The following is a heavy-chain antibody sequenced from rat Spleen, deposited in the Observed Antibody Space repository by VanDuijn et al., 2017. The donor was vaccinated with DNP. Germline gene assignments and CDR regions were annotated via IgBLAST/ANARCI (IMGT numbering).Heavy chain of an antibody. V-gene: IGHV3-1*01. D-gene: IGHD3-8*01. Sequence: EVQLQESGSGLVKPSQSLSLTCSVTGYSITSNYWGWIRKFPGNKMEYIGHISYSGRNSYNPSLISRVSITRDTSKNQFFLQLNSVTTEDTSTYYCVRGHPPRGFDYWGQGVMVTVSS. CDR1: GYSITSNY. J-gene: IGHJ2*01. CDR2: ISYSGRN. CDR3: VRGHPPRGFDY.